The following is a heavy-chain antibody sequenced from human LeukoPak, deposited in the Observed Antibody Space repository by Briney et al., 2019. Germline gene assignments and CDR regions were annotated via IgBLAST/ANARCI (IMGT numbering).Heavy chain of an antibody. D-gene: IGHD2-21*01. Sequence: GGSLRLSCAVSGFTANTNCMNWARQAPGKGLEWVSVIYSGGGTDYPDSVKGRFTISRDNSENTLFLQMNSLRAEDTALYYCARHDCGSGPFDYWGQGTLVTVSS. J-gene: IGHJ4*02. CDR2: IYSGGGT. CDR1: GFTANTNC. CDR3: ARHDCGSGPFDY. V-gene: IGHV3-53*01.